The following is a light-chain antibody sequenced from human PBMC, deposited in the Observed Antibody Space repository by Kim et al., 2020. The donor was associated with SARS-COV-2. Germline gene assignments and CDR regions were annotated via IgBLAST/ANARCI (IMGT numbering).Light chain of an antibody. Sequence: STGERAALSCRASQSVSSNYLVWYQQKPGQAPRLLIFRASNRATGIPDRFSGSGSGTDFTLTISRLEPEDFAVYYCQQHGDSLWTFGQGTKVDIK. CDR1: QSVSSNY. J-gene: IGKJ1*01. CDR2: RAS. CDR3: QQHGDSLWT. V-gene: IGKV3-20*01.